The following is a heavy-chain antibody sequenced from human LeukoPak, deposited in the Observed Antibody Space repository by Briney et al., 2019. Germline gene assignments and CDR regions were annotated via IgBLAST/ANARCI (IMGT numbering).Heavy chain of an antibody. CDR3: ARVSSVWMKDYYYYMDV. D-gene: IGHD5-12*01. V-gene: IGHV4-39*07. CDR1: GGSISSNY. CDR2: IYYTGST. J-gene: IGHJ6*03. Sequence: PSETLSLTCTVSGGSISSNYWGWIRQPPGKGLEWIGTIYYTGSTYYNASLKSRVTISIDTSKNQFSLKLSSVTAADTAVYYCARVSSVWMKDYYYYMDVWGKGTTVTVSS.